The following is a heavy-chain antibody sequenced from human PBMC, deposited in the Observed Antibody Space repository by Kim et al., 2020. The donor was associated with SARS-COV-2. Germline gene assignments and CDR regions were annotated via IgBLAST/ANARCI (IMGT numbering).Heavy chain of an antibody. CDR1: GFTFGDYA. D-gene: IGHD3-9*01. J-gene: IGHJ4*02. CDR3: TRGGPVLRYFDWGFN. CDR2: IRSKAYGGTT. V-gene: IGHV3-49*03. Sequence: GGSLRLSCTASGFTFGDYAMSWFRQAPGKGLEWVGFIRSKAYGGTTEYAASVKGRFTISRDDSKSIAYLQMNSLKTEDTAVYYCTRGGPVLRYFDWGFNWGQGTLVTVSS.